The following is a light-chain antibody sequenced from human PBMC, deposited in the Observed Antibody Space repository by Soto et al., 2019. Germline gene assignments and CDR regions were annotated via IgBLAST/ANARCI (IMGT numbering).Light chain of an antibody. CDR3: QSSDRGDTYWV. CDR2: KDK. J-gene: IGLJ3*02. V-gene: IGLV3-25*02. Sequence: SYELTQPPSVSVSPGQTARIACSGDALPKQYAYWYQQKPGQAPVLLIYKDKERPSGIPERFSGSSSGTTVTSTIGGVQAEDEADYYCQSSDRGDTYWVFGGGTKLTVL. CDR1: ALPKQY.